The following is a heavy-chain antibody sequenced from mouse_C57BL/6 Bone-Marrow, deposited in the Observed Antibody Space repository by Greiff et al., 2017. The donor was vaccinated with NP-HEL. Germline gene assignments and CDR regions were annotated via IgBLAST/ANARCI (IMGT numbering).Heavy chain of an antibody. CDR3: AREDDGPAWFAY. J-gene: IGHJ3*01. CDR2: IYPRSGNT. D-gene: IGHD2-3*01. CDR1: GYTFTSYG. Sequence: QVQLQQSGAELARPGASVKLSCKASGYTFTSYGISWVKQRTGQGLEWIGEIYPRSGNTYYNEKFKGKATLTADKSSSTAYMELRSLTSEDSAVYFCAREDDGPAWFAYWGQGTLVTVSA. V-gene: IGHV1-81*01.